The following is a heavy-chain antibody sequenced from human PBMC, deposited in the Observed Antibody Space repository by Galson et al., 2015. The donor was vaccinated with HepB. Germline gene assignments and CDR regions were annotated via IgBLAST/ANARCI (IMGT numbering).Heavy chain of an antibody. CDR3: ARPTVPGVTTGDYYFDY. Sequence: SLRLSCAASGFTFSSYGMHWVRQAPGKGLEWVAVIWYDGSNKYYADSVKGRFTISRDNSKNTLYLQMNRLRAEDTAVYYCARPTVPGVTTGDYYFDYWGQGTLVTVSS. V-gene: IGHV3-33*01. D-gene: IGHD4-17*01. CDR1: GFTFSSYG. CDR2: IWYDGSNK. J-gene: IGHJ4*02.